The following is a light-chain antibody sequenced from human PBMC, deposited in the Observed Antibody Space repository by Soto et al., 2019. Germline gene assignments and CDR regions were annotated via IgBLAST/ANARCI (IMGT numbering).Light chain of an antibody. CDR1: SGSVSTSYY. Sequence: QTVVTQEPSFSVSPGRTVTLTCGLSSGSVSTSYYPSWYQQTPGQAPRTLIYSTNTRSSGVPDRFSGFILGNKAALTITGAQADDESDYYCVLYMGSGISLFGGGTKLTVL. V-gene: IGLV8-61*01. J-gene: IGLJ2*01. CDR3: VLYMGSGISL. CDR2: STN.